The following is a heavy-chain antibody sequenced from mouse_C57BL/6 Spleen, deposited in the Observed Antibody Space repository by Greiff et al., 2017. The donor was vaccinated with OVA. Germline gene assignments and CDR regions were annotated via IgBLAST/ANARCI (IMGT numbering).Heavy chain of an antibody. CDR1: GFTFSDYG. Sequence: DVKLVESGGGLVQPGGSLKLSCAASGFTFSDYGMAWVRQAPRKGPEWVAFISNLAYSIYYADTVTGRFTISRENAKNTLYLEMSSLRSEDTAMYYCARSLLGFWYFDVWGTGTTVTVSS. D-gene: IGHD2-14*01. V-gene: IGHV5-15*01. J-gene: IGHJ1*03. CDR2: ISNLAYSI. CDR3: ARSLLGFWYFDV.